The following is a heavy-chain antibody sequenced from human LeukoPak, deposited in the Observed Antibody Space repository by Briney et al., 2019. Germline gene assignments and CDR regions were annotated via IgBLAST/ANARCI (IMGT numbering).Heavy chain of an antibody. J-gene: IGHJ3*02. CDR3: ARVLWFGELLLAPDAFDI. V-gene: IGHV3-30*02. CDR2: IRYDGSNK. CDR1: GFTFSSYG. D-gene: IGHD3-10*01. Sequence: GGSLRLSCAASGFTFSSYGMHWVRQAPGKGLEWVAFIRYDGSNKYYADSVKGRFTISRDNSKNTLYLQMNSLRAEDTAVYYCARVLWFGELLLAPDAFDIWGQGTMVTVSS.